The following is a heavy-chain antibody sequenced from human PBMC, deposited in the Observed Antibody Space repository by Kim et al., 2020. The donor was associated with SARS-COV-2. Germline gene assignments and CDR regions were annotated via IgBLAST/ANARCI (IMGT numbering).Heavy chain of an antibody. CDR3: ARDPTGSGRYYPFDY. CDR1: GGSISSGGYY. D-gene: IGHD3-10*01. J-gene: IGHJ4*02. CDR2: IYYSGST. Sequence: SETLSLTCTVSGGSISSGGYYWSWIRQYPGKGLEWIGYIYYSGSTYYNPSLKSRVTISVDSSKNQFSLKLSSVTAADTAVYYCARDPTGSGRYYPFDYWGQGTLVTVSS. V-gene: IGHV4-31*03.